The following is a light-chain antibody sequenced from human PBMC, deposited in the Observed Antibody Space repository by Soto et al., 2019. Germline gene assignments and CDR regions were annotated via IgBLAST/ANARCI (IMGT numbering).Light chain of an antibody. CDR2: GSS. Sequence: EIVLTQSPGTLSLSPGERATLSCRASQSITSNYLAWYQQKPGQAPRLLIYGSSSRATGIPDRFSGSGSGTDFTLTISRLEPEDFAVYYCQQYYSSPITFGQGTRLEIK. CDR1: QSITSNY. J-gene: IGKJ5*01. V-gene: IGKV3-20*01. CDR3: QQYYSSPIT.